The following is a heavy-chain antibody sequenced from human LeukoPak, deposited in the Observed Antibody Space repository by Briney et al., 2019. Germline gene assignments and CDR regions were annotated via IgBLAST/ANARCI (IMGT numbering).Heavy chain of an antibody. Sequence: GGSLRLSCAASGFIFPDFGIHWVRQAPGKGLEWVAVTWSDGSDNYSDSVKGRFTISRDNSKDAVSLQMNSLRAGDTAVYYCARDAGGGSGWIDTWGQGILVAVSS. V-gene: IGHV3-33*01. CDR3: ARDAGGGSGWIDT. D-gene: IGHD6-19*01. CDR2: TWSDGSDN. J-gene: IGHJ4*02. CDR1: GFIFPDFG.